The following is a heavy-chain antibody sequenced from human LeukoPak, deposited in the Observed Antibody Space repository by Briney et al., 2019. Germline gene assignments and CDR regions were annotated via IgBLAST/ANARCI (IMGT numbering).Heavy chain of an antibody. D-gene: IGHD2-15*01. CDR3: TRVILLPTDYYYGMDV. Sequence: GGSLRLSCTASGFTFGDYAMNWVRQAPGKGLEWVGFIRSKAYGGTTEYAASVKGRFTISRDDSKSIAYLQMNSLKTEDTAVYYCTRVILLPTDYYYGMDVWGQGTTVTVSS. V-gene: IGHV3-49*04. CDR2: IRSKAYGGTT. J-gene: IGHJ6*02. CDR1: GFTFGDYA.